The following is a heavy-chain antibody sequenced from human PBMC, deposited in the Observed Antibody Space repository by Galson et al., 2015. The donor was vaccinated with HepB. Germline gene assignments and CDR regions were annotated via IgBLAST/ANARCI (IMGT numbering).Heavy chain of an antibody. V-gene: IGHV3-21*01. CDR3: ARPYHCGGDCYSPAFDI. CDR1: GFTFSSYS. J-gene: IGHJ3*02. Sequence: SLRLSCAASGFTFSSYSMNWVRQAPGKGLEWVSSISSSSSYIYYADSVKGRFTISRDNAKNSLYLQMNSLRAEDTAVYYCARPYHCGGDCYSPAFDIWGQGTMVTVSS. CDR2: ISSSSSYI. D-gene: IGHD2-21*02.